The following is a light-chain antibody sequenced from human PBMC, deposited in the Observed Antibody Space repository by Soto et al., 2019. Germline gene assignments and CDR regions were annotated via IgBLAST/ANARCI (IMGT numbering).Light chain of an antibody. J-gene: IGLJ2*01. Sequence: QAVVSQPPSASGTPGQRVTISCSGSSSNIGSFTVNWYQKLPGMAPKFLIYSNNQRPSGVPARFSGSKSGTSASLAISGLQSEDEADYYCAAWDDSLRMLFGGGTQLTVL. CDR1: SSNIGSFT. V-gene: IGLV1-44*01. CDR3: AAWDDSLRML. CDR2: SNN.